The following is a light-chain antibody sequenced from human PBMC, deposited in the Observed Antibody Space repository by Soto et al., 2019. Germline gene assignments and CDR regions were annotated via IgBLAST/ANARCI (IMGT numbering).Light chain of an antibody. CDR2: EVS. V-gene: IGLV2-14*01. J-gene: IGLJ2*01. CDR1: SSDVDDYNC. Sequence: QSALTQPASVSGSPGQSMTISCPGTSSDVDDYNCVFWFQQHPGKAPKVMTYEVSNRPSGVSNPFSGSKSGNTASLTISGLQAEDGADYYSRSYKRSNTLVVFGGGTKLTVL. CDR3: RSYKRSNTLVV.